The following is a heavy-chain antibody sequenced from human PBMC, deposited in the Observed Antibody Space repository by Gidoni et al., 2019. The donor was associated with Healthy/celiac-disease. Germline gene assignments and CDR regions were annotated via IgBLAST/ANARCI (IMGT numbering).Heavy chain of an antibody. CDR2: IYYSGST. CDR3: ARDLTVTENWFDP. D-gene: IGHD4-17*01. V-gene: IGHV4-59*01. Sequence: QVQLQESGPGLVKPSETLYLTCTVSGRSISSYYWSWIRQPPGKGLEWIGYIYYSGSTNYNPSLKSRVTISVDTSKNQFSLKLSSVTAADTAVYYCARDLTVTENWFDPWGQGTLVTVSS. J-gene: IGHJ5*02. CDR1: GRSISSYY.